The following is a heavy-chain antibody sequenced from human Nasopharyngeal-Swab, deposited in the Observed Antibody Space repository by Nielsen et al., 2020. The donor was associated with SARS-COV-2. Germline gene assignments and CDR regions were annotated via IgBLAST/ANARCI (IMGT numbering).Heavy chain of an antibody. CDR2: IYYSGST. CDR1: GASISSYY. Sequence: GSLRLSCTVSGASISSYYWSWIRQPPGKGLEWIGYIYYSGSTNYNPSLKSRVTISVDTSKNQFSLKLSSVTAADTAVYYCARTIGASRGYSYGSYYYMDVWGKGTTVTVSS. D-gene: IGHD5-18*01. V-gene: IGHV4-59*01. CDR3: ARTIGASRGYSYGSYYYMDV. J-gene: IGHJ6*03.